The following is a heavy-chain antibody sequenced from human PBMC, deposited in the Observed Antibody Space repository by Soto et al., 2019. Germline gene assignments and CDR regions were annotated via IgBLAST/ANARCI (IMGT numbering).Heavy chain of an antibody. V-gene: IGHV4-39*01. CDR2: IYYSGST. CDR3: ARHDAVGKETDGMDV. D-gene: IGHD2-15*01. CDR1: GGSISSSSYY. Sequence: ETLSPTCTVSGGSISSSSYYWGWIRQPPGKGLEWIGSIYYSGSTYYNPSLKSRVTISVDTSKNQFSLKLSSVTAADTAVYYCARHDAVGKETDGMDVWGQGTTVTVSS. J-gene: IGHJ6*02.